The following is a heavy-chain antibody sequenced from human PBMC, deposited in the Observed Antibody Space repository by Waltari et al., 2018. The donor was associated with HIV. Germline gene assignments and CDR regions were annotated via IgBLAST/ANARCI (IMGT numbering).Heavy chain of an antibody. Sequence: QLQLQESGPGVVKPLETLSLTCTVSGGFFRSSDYYWDWIRQSPGKGLEWIGNMQYGGNTIYNPSRESRVSMSIDTSRGQFSLTLKDVTAADTAVYFCARRGNYRAAEYNYFGPWGQGIQVIVSS. V-gene: IGHV4-39*01. CDR1: GGFFRSSDYY. CDR2: MQYGGNT. D-gene: IGHD1-7*01. J-gene: IGHJ5*02. CDR3: ARRGNYRAAEYNYFGP.